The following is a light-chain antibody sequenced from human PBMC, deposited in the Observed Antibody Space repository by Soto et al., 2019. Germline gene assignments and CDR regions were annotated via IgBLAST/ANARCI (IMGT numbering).Light chain of an antibody. V-gene: IGKV4-1*01. Sequence: DIVMTQSPDSLAVSLGERATINCKSSQSVLYSNNLKSYLAWYQQKPGQPPKLLIYWASTRESGVPDRFSGSGSGTDFTLTISSLQAEDVAVYYCQQYYSTPLTCGGGTKVEIK. CDR1: QSVLYSNNLKSY. J-gene: IGKJ4*01. CDR3: QQYYSTPLT. CDR2: WAS.